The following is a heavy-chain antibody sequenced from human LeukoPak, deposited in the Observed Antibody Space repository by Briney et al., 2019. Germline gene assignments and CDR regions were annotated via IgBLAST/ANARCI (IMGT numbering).Heavy chain of an antibody. V-gene: IGHV3-23*01. Sequence: GGSLRLSCAASGFTFSSYAMTWVRQAPGKGLEWVSTISGGGSTYYADSVKGRFTISRDNSKNTLYLQMNSLRAEDTAVYYCAKFEDTAMEIYYYYGMDAWGQGTTVTVSS. CDR1: GFTFSSYA. D-gene: IGHD5-18*01. J-gene: IGHJ6*02. CDR2: ISGGGST. CDR3: AKFEDTAMEIYYYYGMDA.